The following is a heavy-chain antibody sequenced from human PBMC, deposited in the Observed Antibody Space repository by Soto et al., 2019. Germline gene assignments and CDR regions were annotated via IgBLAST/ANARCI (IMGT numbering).Heavy chain of an antibody. CDR3: ARLYYDFWSGYYSYYYYYMDV. CDR2: IYYSGST. CDR1: GGSFSSYY. J-gene: IGHJ6*03. V-gene: IGHV4-59*08. D-gene: IGHD3-3*01. Sequence: SETLSLTCAVYGGSFSSYYWSWIRQPPGKGLEWIGYIYYSGSTNYNPSLKSRVTISVDTSKNQFSLKLSSVTAADTAVYYCARLYYDFWSGYYSYYYYYMDVWGKGTTVTVSS.